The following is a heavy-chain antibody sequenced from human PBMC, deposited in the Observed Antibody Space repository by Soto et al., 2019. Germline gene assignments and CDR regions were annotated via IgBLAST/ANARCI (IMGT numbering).Heavy chain of an antibody. D-gene: IGHD5-18*01. V-gene: IGHV4-59*01. CDR1: GGSISNYY. J-gene: IGHJ5*02. CDR3: ARGGYSTLAWFDP. Sequence: QVQVQESGPGLVKPSETLSLTCTVSGGSISNYYWSWIRQSPGKGLEWIANIYHSGTTNYNLSLKGRVSISIDSSKNQGSMRLKSVTAADTAVYYCARGGYSTLAWFDPWGQGTLVTVSS. CDR2: IYHSGTT.